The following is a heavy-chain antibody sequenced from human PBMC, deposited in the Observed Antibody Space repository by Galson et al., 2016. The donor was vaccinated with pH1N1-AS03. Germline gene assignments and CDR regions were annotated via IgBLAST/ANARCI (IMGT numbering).Heavy chain of an antibody. Sequence: LSLTCTVSGGSISSYYWSWIRQPPGKGLEWIGYIFYSGSTFYNASLKSRVTISVDTSKNQFSLKLRSVTAADTAVYYCARLDSRGCYSVDYWGQGNMVIVSS. J-gene: IGHJ4*02. V-gene: IGHV4-59*08. CDR1: GGSISSYY. D-gene: IGHD2-2*02. CDR3: ARLDSRGCYSVDY. CDR2: IFYSGST.